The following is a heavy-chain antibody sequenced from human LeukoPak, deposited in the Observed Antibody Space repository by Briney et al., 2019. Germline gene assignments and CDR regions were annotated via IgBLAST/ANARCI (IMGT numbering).Heavy chain of an antibody. CDR2: IYYSGST. V-gene: IGHV4-31*03. CDR1: GGSISSGGYY. CDR3: ARTIVVVPAAFYTPSYYFDY. Sequence: PSETLSLTCTVSGGSISSGGYYWSWIRQHPGKGLEWIGYIYYSGSTYYNPSLKSRVTISVDTSKNQFSLKLSSVTAADTAVYYCARTIVVVPAAFYTPSYYFDYWGQGTLVTVSS. D-gene: IGHD2-2*01. J-gene: IGHJ4*02.